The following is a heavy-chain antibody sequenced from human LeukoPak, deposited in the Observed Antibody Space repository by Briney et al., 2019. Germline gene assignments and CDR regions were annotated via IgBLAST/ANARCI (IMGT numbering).Heavy chain of an antibody. J-gene: IGHJ4*02. CDR1: GFTFGDYA. Sequence: GGSLRLSCTASGFTFGDYAMSWVRQAPGKGLEWVGFIRSKAYGGTTEYAASVKGRFTISRDDSKSIAYLQMNSLKTEDTAVYYCTTFGTIAARQGYWGQGTLVTVSS. D-gene: IGHD6-6*01. V-gene: IGHV3-49*04. CDR3: TTFGTIAARQGY. CDR2: IRSKAYGGTT.